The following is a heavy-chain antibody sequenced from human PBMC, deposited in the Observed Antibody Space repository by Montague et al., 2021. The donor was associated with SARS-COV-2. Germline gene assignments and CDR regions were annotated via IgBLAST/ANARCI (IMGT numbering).Heavy chain of an antibody. CDR1: GDSISSSNYY. D-gene: IGHD3-22*01. Sequence: SETLSLTCTVSGDSISSSNYYWGWIRQPPGKGLEWIGSIYYSGSTYYNPSLKSRVTISVDTSKNQFSLKLSSVTAADTAVYYCASPTYYYDSGGSDDFDIWGQGTLVTVSS. J-gene: IGHJ4*01. CDR2: IYYSGST. CDR3: ASPTYYYDSGGSDDFDI. V-gene: IGHV4-39*01.